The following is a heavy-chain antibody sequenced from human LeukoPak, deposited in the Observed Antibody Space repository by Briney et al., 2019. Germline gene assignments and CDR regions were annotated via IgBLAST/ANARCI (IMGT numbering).Heavy chain of an antibody. J-gene: IGHJ4*02. Sequence: GGSLRLSCAASGFTFSSYGMHWVRQAPGKGLEWVAVIWYDGSNKYYADSVKSRFTISRDNSKNTLYLQMSSLRAEDTAVYYCARDHSSGWYFDYGGQGTLVTVYS. D-gene: IGHD6-19*01. CDR2: IWYDGSNK. V-gene: IGHV3-33*01. CDR3: ARDHSSGWYFDY. CDR1: GFTFSSYG.